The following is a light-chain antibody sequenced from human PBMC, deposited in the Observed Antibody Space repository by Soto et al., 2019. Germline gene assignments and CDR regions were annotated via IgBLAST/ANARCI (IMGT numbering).Light chain of an antibody. Sequence: QSVLTQPPSVSGAPGQRVTISCTGSSSNIGAGYDVHWYQQLPGTAPKLLTHGNSNRPSGVPDRFSGSKSGTSASLAITGLQAEDEADYYCQSYDSSLSALFGGGTKLTVL. CDR2: GNS. CDR1: SSNIGAGYD. V-gene: IGLV1-40*01. J-gene: IGLJ2*01. CDR3: QSYDSSLSAL.